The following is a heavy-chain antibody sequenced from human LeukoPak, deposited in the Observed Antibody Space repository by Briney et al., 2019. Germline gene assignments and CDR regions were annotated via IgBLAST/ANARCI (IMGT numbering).Heavy chain of an antibody. V-gene: IGHV3-23*01. Sequence: GGSLRLSCAPSGFSFSSYAMSWVRQPPGKGLEWVSAISGSGGSTYYADSVKGRFTISRDNSKNTLYLQMNSLRAEDTAVYYCAKEQDGLFDYWGQGTLVTVSS. J-gene: IGHJ4*02. D-gene: IGHD2-15*01. CDR1: GFSFSSYA. CDR2: ISGSGGST. CDR3: AKEQDGLFDY.